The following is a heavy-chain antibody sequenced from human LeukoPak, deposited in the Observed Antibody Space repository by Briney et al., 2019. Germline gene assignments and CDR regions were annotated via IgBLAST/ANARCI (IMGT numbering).Heavy chain of an antibody. Sequence: GGSLRLSCAASGFTFSSYGMRWVHQAPGKGLEWVAVIWYDGSNKYYADYVKGRFTISRDNSKNTLYLQMNSLRAEDTAVYYCAKDLGNWNTPFDYWGQGTLVTVSS. V-gene: IGHV3-33*06. CDR2: IWYDGSNK. D-gene: IGHD1/OR15-1a*01. J-gene: IGHJ4*02. CDR1: GFTFSSYG. CDR3: AKDLGNWNTPFDY.